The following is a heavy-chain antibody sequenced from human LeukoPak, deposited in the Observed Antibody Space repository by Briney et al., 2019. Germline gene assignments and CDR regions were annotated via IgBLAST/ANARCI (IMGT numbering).Heavy chain of an antibody. CDR1: GDSINSYY. CDR2: IYRTGST. CDR3: TRRSVPGPNYMDV. V-gene: IGHV4-4*09. J-gene: IGHJ6*03. Sequence: SETLSLTCTVSGDSINSYYWNWIRQPPGKGLEWIGYIYRTGSTNHNPSLTSRLTISLGTSKNQFSLRLSSVTAADTAVYYCTRRSVPGPNYMDVWGKGTTVTVSS. D-gene: IGHD6-19*01.